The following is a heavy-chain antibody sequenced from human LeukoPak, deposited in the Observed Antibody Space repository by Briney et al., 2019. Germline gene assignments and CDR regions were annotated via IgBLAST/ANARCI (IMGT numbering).Heavy chain of an antibody. CDR2: ITSPVGHI. V-gene: IGHV3-21*01. D-gene: IGHD6-19*01. Sequence: GGSLRLSCAVSGFTFSTYAMSWVRQAPGKGLEWVASITSPVGHIYYADSLKGRITISRNNAESSLYLQVNSLRAEDTAVYYCATDGQSSGWYGFDYWGRGTLVTVSS. J-gene: IGHJ4*02. CDR3: ATDGQSSGWYGFDY. CDR1: GFTFSTYA.